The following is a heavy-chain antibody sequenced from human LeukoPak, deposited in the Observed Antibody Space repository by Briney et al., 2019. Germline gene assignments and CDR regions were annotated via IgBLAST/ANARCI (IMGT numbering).Heavy chain of an antibody. V-gene: IGHV3-7*01. CDR3: ARHVVGSLDY. CDR1: GFTFSTYW. J-gene: IGHJ4*02. CDR2: IKGDESAK. Sequence: GGSLRLSCAASGFTFSTYWMAWVRQAPGKGLEWVANIKGDESAKHQADSVKGRFTISRDNAHNSVYLQMSSLRGEDTGVYYCARHVVGSLDYWGQGTLVTVSS. D-gene: IGHD1-26*01.